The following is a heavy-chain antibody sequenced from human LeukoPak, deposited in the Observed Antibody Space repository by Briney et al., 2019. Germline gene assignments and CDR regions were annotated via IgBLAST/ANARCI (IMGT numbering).Heavy chain of an antibody. CDR1: GFTFSSYA. J-gene: IGHJ4*02. CDR3: ANNPLR. V-gene: IGHV3-23*01. D-gene: IGHD2-21*01. Sequence: QTGGSLRLSCAASGFTFSSYAFTWVRQAPGKGLEWVSTITGSGGSTYYADSVKGRFSISRDNSNNTLYLQMNSLRAEDTAVYYCANNPLRWGQGTLVTVSS. CDR2: ITGSGGST.